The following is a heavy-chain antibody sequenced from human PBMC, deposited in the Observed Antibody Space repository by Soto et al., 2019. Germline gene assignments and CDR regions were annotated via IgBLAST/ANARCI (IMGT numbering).Heavy chain of an antibody. CDR1: GYSFTSYW. V-gene: IGHV5-51*01. CDR2: IYPGDSVT. CDR3: ARSNSEWFGELYDAYYYYYMDV. D-gene: IGHD3-10*01. J-gene: IGHJ6*03. Sequence: GESLKISCKGSGYSFTSYWIGWVRQMPGKGLEWMGIIYPGDSVTRYTPSFQGQVTISADNSISTAYLHWSSLKASDTAMYYCARSNSEWFGELYDAYYYYYMDVWGKGTTVTVSS.